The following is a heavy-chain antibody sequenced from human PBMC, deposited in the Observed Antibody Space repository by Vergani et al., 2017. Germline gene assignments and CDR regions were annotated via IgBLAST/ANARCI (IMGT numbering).Heavy chain of an antibody. CDR2: IKQDGSEK. CDR1: GFTLSSYW. J-gene: IGHJ4*02. Sequence: EVQLVESGGGLVQPGGSLRLFCAASGFTLSSYWMSWVRQAPGKGLEWVANIKQDGSEKYYVDSVKGRFTISRDNAKNSLYLQMNSLRAEDTAVYYCARSXSILTGYYRGGFDYWGQGTLVTVSS. D-gene: IGHD3-9*01. CDR3: ARSXSILTGYYRGGFDY. V-gene: IGHV3-7*01.